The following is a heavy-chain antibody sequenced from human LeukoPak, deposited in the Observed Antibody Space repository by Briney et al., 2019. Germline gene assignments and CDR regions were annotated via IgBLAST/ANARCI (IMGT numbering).Heavy chain of an antibody. J-gene: IGHJ4*02. CDR1: GFTFSSYW. Sequence: GGSLRLSCAASGFTFSSYWMSWVRQAPGKGLEWVANIKQDGSEKYYVDSVKGRFTISRDNAKNSLYLQMNSLRAEDTAVYYCARVGRGYYGSGSYYSPFDYWGQGTLVTVSS. CDR3: ARVGRGYYGSGSYYSPFDY. V-gene: IGHV3-7*01. CDR2: IKQDGSEK. D-gene: IGHD3-10*01.